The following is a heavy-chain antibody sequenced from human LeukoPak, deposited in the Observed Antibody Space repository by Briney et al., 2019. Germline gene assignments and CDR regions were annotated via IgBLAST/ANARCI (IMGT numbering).Heavy chain of an antibody. J-gene: IGHJ4*02. CDR3: ARDDSSGYSYYR. V-gene: IGHV3-21*01. CDR2: ISSSSSYI. D-gene: IGHD3-22*01. CDR1: GFTFSSYS. Sequence: GGSLRLSCAASGFTFSSYSMNWVRQAPGKGLEWVSSISSSSSYIYYADSVKGRFTISRDNAKNSLYLQMNSLRAEDTAVYYCARDDSSGYSYYRWGQGTLVTVSS.